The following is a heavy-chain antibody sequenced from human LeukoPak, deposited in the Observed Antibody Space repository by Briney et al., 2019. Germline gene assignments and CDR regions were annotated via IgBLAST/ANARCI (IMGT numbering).Heavy chain of an antibody. CDR1: GGSISSSSYY. Sequence: SETLSLTCTVSGGSISSSSYYWGWIHQPPGKGLEWIGSIYYSGSTYYNPSLKSRVTISVDTSKNQFSLKLSSVTDADTAVYYCARESDYQLQTRGVNWFDPWGQGTLVTVSS. V-gene: IGHV4-39*07. J-gene: IGHJ5*02. CDR2: IYYSGST. CDR3: ARESDYQLQTRGVNWFDP. D-gene: IGHD2-2*01.